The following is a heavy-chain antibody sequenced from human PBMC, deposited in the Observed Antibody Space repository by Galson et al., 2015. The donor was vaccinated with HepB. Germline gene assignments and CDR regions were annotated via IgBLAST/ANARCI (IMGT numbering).Heavy chain of an antibody. J-gene: IGHJ4*02. CDR1: GFTFSRYG. V-gene: IGHV3-30*18. Sequence: SLRLSCAASGFTFSRYGMHWVRQAPGKGLEWVAFVSYDGSQKYYTDSVKGRFTISRDNSKKMLYVQMSSLRAEDTAVYYCAKEGTEGFGEDYLNYWGQGTLVTVSS. D-gene: IGHD3-10*01. CDR3: AKEGTEGFGEDYLNY. CDR2: VSYDGSQK.